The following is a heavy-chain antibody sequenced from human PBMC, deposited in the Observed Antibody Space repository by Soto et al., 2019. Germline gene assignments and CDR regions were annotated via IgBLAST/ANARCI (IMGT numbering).Heavy chain of an antibody. Sequence: SETLSLTCAVYGGSFSGYYWSWIRQPPGKGLEWIGEINHSGSTNYNPSLKSRVTISVDTSKNQFSLKLSSVTAADTAVYYCARVIPYSPTRTESGTRSYYFDYWGQGTLVTVPQ. CDR3: ARVIPYSPTRTESGTRSYYFDY. CDR2: INHSGST. CDR1: GGSFSGYY. J-gene: IGHJ4*02. D-gene: IGHD1-1*01. V-gene: IGHV4-34*01.